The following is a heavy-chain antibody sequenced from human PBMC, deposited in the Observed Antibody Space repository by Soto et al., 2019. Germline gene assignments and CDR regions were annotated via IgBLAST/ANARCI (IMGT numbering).Heavy chain of an antibody. CDR3: ARDFPGTGTACAFDI. Sequence: KPSETLSLTCTVSGGSISSYDWSWIRQPAGKGLEWIGRIYTSGSTNYNPSLKSRVTMSVDTSKNQFSLKLSSVTAADTAVYYCARDFPGTGTACAFDIWGQGTMVTVS. CDR1: GGSISSYD. V-gene: IGHV4-4*07. D-gene: IGHD1-7*01. J-gene: IGHJ3*02. CDR2: IYTSGST.